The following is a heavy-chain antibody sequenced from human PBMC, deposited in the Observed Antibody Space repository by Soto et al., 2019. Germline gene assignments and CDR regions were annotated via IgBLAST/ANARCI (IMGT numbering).Heavy chain of an antibody. D-gene: IGHD3-16*01. CDR1: GFTFSSYG. CDR3: ARDRAFYDYVWGSYTY. Sequence: GGSLRLSCAASGFTFSSYGMHWVRQAPGKGLEWVAVIWYDGSNKYYADSVKGRFTISRDNSKNTLYLQMNSLRAEDTAVYYCARDRAFYDYVWGSYTYWGQGTLVTVSS. CDR2: IWYDGSNK. J-gene: IGHJ4*02. V-gene: IGHV3-33*01.